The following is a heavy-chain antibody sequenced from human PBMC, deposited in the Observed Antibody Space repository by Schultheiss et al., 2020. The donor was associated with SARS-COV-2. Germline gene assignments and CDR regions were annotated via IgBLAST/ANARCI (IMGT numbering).Heavy chain of an antibody. CDR1: GGSISSYY. CDR3: ARGYYDFWSDITDAFDI. V-gene: IGHV4-59*01. CDR2: IYYSGST. J-gene: IGHJ3*02. D-gene: IGHD3-3*01. Sequence: SQTLSLTCTVSGGSISSYYWSWIRQPPGKGLEWIGYIYYSGSTNYNPSLKSRVTISVDTSKNQFSLKLSSVTAADTAVYYCARGYYDFWSDITDAFDIWGQGTMVTVSS.